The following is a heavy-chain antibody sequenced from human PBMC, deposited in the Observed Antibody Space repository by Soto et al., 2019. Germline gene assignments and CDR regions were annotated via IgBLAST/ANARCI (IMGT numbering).Heavy chain of an antibody. Sequence: QLQLQESGPGLVKPSETLSLTCSVSGGSISTSSYFWGWIRQPPGKGLEWVGAVHYGGSANYRSSLQSRVTISVDTSQNQFSLRLRSVTAADTAVYYCARHRWGSGSYSGLLDFWGQGALVTVSS. J-gene: IGHJ4*02. CDR3: ARHRWGSGSYSGLLDF. CDR1: GGSISTSSYF. D-gene: IGHD3-10*01. CDR2: VHYGGSA. V-gene: IGHV4-39*01.